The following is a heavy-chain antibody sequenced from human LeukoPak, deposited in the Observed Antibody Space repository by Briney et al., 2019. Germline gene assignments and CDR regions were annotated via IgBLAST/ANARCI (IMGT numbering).Heavy chain of an antibody. D-gene: IGHD3-22*01. CDR3: AKGYSDGSRWYYFDF. CDR1: GFTVSSNY. Sequence: GGSLRLSCAASGFTVSSNYMSWVRQAPGKGLEWVSVIYSGGSTYYADSVKGRFTISRDNSKNTLYLQMNSLRAEDTAVYYCAKGYSDGSRWYYFDFWGQGTLVTVSS. J-gene: IGHJ4*02. V-gene: IGHV3-53*01. CDR2: IYSGGST.